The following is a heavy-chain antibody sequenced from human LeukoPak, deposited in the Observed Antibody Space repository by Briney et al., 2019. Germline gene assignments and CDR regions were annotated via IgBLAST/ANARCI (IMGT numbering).Heavy chain of an antibody. CDR3: ARDIRRRLLWFGEIPPFDP. Sequence: ASVKVSCKASGYTFTSYGISWVRQAPGQGLEWMGWISAYNGSTNYAQKLQGRVTMTTDTSTSTAYMELRSLRSDDTAVYYCARDIRRRLLWFGEIPPFDPWGQGTLVTVSS. CDR1: GYTFTSYG. J-gene: IGHJ5*02. V-gene: IGHV1-18*04. D-gene: IGHD3-10*01. CDR2: ISAYNGST.